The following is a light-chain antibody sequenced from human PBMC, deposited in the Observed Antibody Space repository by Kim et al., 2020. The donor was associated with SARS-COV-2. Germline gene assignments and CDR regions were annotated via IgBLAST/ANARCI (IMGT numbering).Light chain of an antibody. CDR1: TLPEKQ. J-gene: IGLJ1*01. V-gene: IGLV3-25*03. Sequence: SYELTQPPSLSVSPGQTARITCSGDTLPEKQTYWYQQKSGQAPLLVIYKDNERPSGIPGRFSGSSSGTTGTLTISGVQAEDDADYYCQSADGSGTYVFGT. CDR2: KDN. CDR3: QSADGSGTYV.